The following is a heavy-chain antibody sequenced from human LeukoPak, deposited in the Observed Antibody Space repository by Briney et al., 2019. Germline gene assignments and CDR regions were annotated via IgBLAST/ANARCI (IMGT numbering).Heavy chain of an antibody. Sequence: SETLSLTCAVYGGSFSGYYWSWIRQPPGKGLEWIGEINHSGSTNYNPSLKGRVTISVDTSKNQFSLKLSSVTAADTAVYYGARAWYYYDSSGCYPFDYWGQGTLVTVSS. CDR2: INHSGST. CDR3: ARAWYYYDSSGCYPFDY. CDR1: GGSFSGYY. V-gene: IGHV4-34*01. J-gene: IGHJ4*02. D-gene: IGHD3-22*01.